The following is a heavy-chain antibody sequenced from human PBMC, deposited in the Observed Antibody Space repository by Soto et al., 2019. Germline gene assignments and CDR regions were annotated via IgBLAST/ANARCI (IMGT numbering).Heavy chain of an antibody. CDR3: AAIVVGATRHSDVDH. J-gene: IGHJ4*02. D-gene: IGHD2-15*01. Sequence: SETLSLTCSVSGAPISSNNYFWAWIRQPPGRGLEFIASMHASGGTYHASSLKSRATMSLDTSKDQFSLKLQSVTAADTGTYYCAAIVVGATRHSDVDHWGQGTLVTVSS. CDR1: GAPISSNNYF. CDR2: MHASGGT. V-gene: IGHV4-39*01.